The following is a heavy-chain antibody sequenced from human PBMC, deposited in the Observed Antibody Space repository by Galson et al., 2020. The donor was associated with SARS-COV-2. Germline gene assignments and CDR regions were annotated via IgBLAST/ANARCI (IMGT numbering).Heavy chain of an antibody. D-gene: IGHD6-19*01. CDR1: GFTFSSYS. CDR2: ISGSGGST. CDR3: AKEQQWLVPGGYYYYGMDV. Sequence: TGGSLRLSCVASGFTFSSYSMSWVRQAPGKGLEWVSAISGSGGSTYYADSVKGRFTISRDNSKNTLYLQMNSLRAEDTAVYYCAKEQQWLVPGGYYYYGMDVWGQGTTVTVSS. J-gene: IGHJ6*02. V-gene: IGHV3-23*01.